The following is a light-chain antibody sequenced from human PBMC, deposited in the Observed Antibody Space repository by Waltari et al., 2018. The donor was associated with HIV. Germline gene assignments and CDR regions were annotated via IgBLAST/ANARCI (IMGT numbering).Light chain of an antibody. CDR1: SSDVGSYNR. CDR2: EVT. Sequence: QSALTQPPSVSGSPGQSVTISCTGTSSDVGSYNRVSWYQQPPGTAPKLMIYEVTNRPSGVPDPFSGSKSGNTASLTISGLQAEDEAHYYGSSYSSSSTWVFGGGTKLTVL. V-gene: IGLV2-18*02. CDR3: SSYSSSSTWV. J-gene: IGLJ3*02.